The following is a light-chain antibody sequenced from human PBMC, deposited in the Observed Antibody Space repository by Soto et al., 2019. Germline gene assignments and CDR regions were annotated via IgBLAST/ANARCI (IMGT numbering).Light chain of an antibody. CDR1: QSVSNN. Sequence: IVMTQSPATLSVSPGVRATLSCRASQSVSNNLAWYQQKPGQAPRLLIYDASTRATGIPARFSGSGSGMEFTLTISSLQSEDFAVYYWQQYNNWPLYSFGQGTRLEIK. CDR2: DAS. J-gene: IGKJ2*03. CDR3: QQYNNWPLYS. V-gene: IGKV3-15*01.